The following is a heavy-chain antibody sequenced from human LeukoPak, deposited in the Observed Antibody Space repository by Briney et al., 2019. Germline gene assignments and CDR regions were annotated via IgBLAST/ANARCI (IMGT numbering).Heavy chain of an antibody. CDR2: IYYSGST. J-gene: IGHJ4*02. CDR1: GGSITNYY. D-gene: IGHD3-22*01. Sequence: PSETLSLTCTVSGGSITNYYWSWLRQPPGKGLEWIGYIYYSGSTNYNPSLKSRVTISVDTSTNQFSLKLSSVTAADTAVYFCARGGRLLGKFDYWGQGTLVTVSS. CDR3: ARGGRLLGKFDY. V-gene: IGHV4-59*01.